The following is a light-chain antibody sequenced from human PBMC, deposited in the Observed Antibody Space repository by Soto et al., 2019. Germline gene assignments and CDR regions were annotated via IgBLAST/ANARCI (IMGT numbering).Light chain of an antibody. V-gene: IGLV1-44*01. CDR2: SNN. Sequence: QSVLTQPPSASGTPGQRVTISCSGSSSNIGSNTVNWYQQLPGTAPKLLIYSNNQRPSGVPDRFSGSKSGTSASLAISGLQSEDEADYYCAAWDDSRNVRVVFGGGTKVTVL. CDR3: AAWDDSRNVRVV. CDR1: SSNIGSNT. J-gene: IGLJ2*01.